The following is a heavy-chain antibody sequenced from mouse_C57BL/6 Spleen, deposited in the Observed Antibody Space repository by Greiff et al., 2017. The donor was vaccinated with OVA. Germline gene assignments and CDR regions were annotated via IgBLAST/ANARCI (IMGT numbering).Heavy chain of an antibody. J-gene: IGHJ2*01. V-gene: IGHV1-55*01. CDR1: GYTFTSYW. CDR3: ARGGTVVATAVDY. D-gene: IGHD1-1*01. CDR2: IYPGSGST. Sequence: VQLQQSGAELVKPGASVKMSCKASGYTFTSYWITWVKQRPGQGLEWIGDIYPGSGSTNYNEKFKSKATLTIDTSSSTAYMQLSSLTSEDSAVYYCARGGTVVATAVDYWGQGTTLTVSS.